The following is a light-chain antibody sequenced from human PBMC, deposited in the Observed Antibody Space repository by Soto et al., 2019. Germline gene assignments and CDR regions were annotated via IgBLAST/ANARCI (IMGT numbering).Light chain of an antibody. Sequence: EIVLTQSPGTLSLSPGERATLSCRASQSVSTNYLAWYQRKPGQAPRLLIYGASSRATDIPHRFSGSGSGTDFTLTITRLEPEDFAVYYCQQYGSSPPTFGPGTKVEVK. J-gene: IGKJ1*01. CDR3: QQYGSSPPT. CDR1: QSVSTNY. V-gene: IGKV3-20*01. CDR2: GAS.